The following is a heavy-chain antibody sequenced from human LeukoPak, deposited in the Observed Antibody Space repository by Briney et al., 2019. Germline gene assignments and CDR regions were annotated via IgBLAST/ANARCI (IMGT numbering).Heavy chain of an antibody. CDR3: VVYSSGYLFDL. V-gene: IGHV4-39*01. Sequence: PGGSLRLSCTASGFTFSNFWMGWVRQPPGKGLEWIGSIYYSGSTYYNPSLKSRVTISVDTSKNQFSLKLSFVTAADTAVYYCVVYSSGYLFDLWGQGTLVTVSS. CDR1: GFTFSNFWM. CDR2: IYYSGST. J-gene: IGHJ5*02. D-gene: IGHD3-22*01.